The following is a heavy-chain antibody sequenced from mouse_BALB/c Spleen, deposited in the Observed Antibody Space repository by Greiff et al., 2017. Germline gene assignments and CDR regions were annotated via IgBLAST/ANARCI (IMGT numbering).Heavy chain of an antibody. D-gene: IGHD2-4*01. CDR2: IYPGDGDT. CDR1: GYTFTSYW. CDR3: ARSQDDYHWFDY. J-gene: IGHJ3*01. V-gene: IGHV1-87*01. Sequence: VQLQQSGAELARPGASVKLSCKASGYTFTSYWMQWVKQRPGQGLEWIGAIYPGDGDTRYTQKFKGKATLTADKSSSTAYMQLSSLASEDSAVYYCARSQDDYHWFDYWGQGTLVTVSA.